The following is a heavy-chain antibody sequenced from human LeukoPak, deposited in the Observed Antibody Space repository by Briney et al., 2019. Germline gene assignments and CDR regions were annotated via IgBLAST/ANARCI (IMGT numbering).Heavy chain of an antibody. Sequence: GGSLRLSCAASGFTFTNAWMTWVRQAPGKGPEWVGRIKSKGDGETTDYTAPVKGRFTMSRDDSKATLYLQMNSLAAEDTAVYYCTTDLGLTMIRGVIVYWGQGALVTVSS. CDR2: IKSKGDGETT. V-gene: IGHV3-15*01. D-gene: IGHD3-10*01. CDR1: GFTFTNAW. CDR3: TTDLGLTMIRGVIVY. J-gene: IGHJ4*02.